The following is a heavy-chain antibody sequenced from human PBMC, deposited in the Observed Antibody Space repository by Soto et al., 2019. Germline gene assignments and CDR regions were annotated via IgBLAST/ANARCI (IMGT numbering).Heavy chain of an antibody. D-gene: IGHD6-6*01. V-gene: IGHV1-69*13. J-gene: IGHJ4*02. CDR3: ARSYIASRPSDY. CDR1: GGTFSSYA. CDR2: IIPIFGTA. Sequence: RASVKVSCKASGGTFSSYAISWVRQAPGQGLEWMGGIIPIFGTANYAQKFQGRVTITADESTSTAYMELSSLRSEDTAVYYCARSYIASRPSDYWGQGTLVTVSS.